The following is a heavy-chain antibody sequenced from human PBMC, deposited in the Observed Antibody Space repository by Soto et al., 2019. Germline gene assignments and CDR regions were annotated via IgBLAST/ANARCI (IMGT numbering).Heavy chain of an antibody. V-gene: IGHV1-46*01. Sequence: ASVKVSCKASGHTFTSYYMHWVRQAPGQGLEWIGIINLSAGSTSYAQKSQGRVTITRDTSTSTVYQDMSSLRSEDTAVYYCTRRDPDILTTYSYSMDVWGQGTTVTVSS. CDR1: GHTFTSYY. CDR3: TRRDPDILTTYSYSMDV. CDR2: INLSAGST. J-gene: IGHJ6*02. D-gene: IGHD3-9*01.